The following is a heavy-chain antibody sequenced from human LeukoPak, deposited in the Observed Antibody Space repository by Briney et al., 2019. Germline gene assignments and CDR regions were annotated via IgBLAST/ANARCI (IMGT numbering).Heavy chain of an antibody. CDR1: GFILRTYW. V-gene: IGHV3-7*03. Sequence: GSLRLSCAASGFILRTYWMNWVRQAPGKGLEWVANIKEDGSEKYYVDSVKGRFTISRDNAKNSLYLQMNSLRAEDTAVYYCAREALFFYNYFGMDVWGKGTTVIVSS. CDR3: AREALFFYNYFGMDV. D-gene: IGHD3-3*01. J-gene: IGHJ6*04. CDR2: IKEDGSEK.